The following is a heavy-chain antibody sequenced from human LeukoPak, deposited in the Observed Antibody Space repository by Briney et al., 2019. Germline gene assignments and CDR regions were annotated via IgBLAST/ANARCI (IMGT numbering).Heavy chain of an antibody. V-gene: IGHV4-61*01. CDR2: IYYSGST. J-gene: IGHJ4*02. D-gene: IGHD3-9*01. CDR1: GGSVSSGSYY. Sequence: KPSETLSLTCTVSGGSVSSGSYYWSWIRQPPGKGLEWIGYIYYSGSTNYNPSPKSRVTVSVDTSKNQFSLKLSSVTAADTAVYYCARGELRYFDWLLFYREGPQYYFDYWGQGTLSPTPQ. CDR3: ARGELRYFDWLLFYREGPQYYFDY.